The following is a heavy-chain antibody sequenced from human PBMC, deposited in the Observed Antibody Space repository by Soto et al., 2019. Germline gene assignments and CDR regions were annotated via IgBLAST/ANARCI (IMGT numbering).Heavy chain of an antibody. CDR1: GFGFDSYA. D-gene: IGHD3-10*01. CDR3: AKALWFGESSHYFDY. CDR2: IGSSGGAI. J-gene: IGHJ4*02. Sequence: EVQLLESGGGLVQVGGSLRLSCVGSGFGFDSYAMSWVRQAPGKGLEWVSGIGSSGGAIVYADSVRGRFTISRDNSRNALYLHMNSPRAGDTAVYYCAKALWFGESSHYFDYWGQGTLVTVSS. V-gene: IGHV3-23*01.